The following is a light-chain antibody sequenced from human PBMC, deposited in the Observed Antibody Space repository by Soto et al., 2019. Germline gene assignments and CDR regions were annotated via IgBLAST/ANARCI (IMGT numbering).Light chain of an antibody. CDR3: QQTYSSPET. J-gene: IGKJ1*01. CDR1: QSISNY. V-gene: IGKV1-39*01. Sequence: DIQMTQSPSSLSASVGDRVTITCRASQSISNYLNWFQQKPGNPPKLLIYAASTLQGGVPSRFSGRGSGTDFTLTISNPQPEDFATYYCQQTYSSPETFGQGTKVEI. CDR2: AAS.